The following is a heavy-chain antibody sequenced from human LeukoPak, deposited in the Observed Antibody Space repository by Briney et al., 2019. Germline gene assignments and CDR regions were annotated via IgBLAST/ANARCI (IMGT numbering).Heavy chain of an antibody. CDR1: GYSFTSYW. J-gene: IGHJ4*02. D-gene: IGHD3-3*01. CDR2: IDPSDSCT. CDR3: AAARITIFGVVITLGY. V-gene: IGHV5-10-1*01. Sequence: GESLKISCKGSGYSFTSYWISWVRQMPGKGLEWMGRIDPSDSCTNYSPSFQGHVTISADKSISTAYLQWSSLKASDTAMYYCAAARITIFGVVITLGYWGQGTLVTVSS.